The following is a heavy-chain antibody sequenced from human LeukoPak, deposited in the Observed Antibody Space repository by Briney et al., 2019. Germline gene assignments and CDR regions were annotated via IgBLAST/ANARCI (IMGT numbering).Heavy chain of an antibody. CDR1: GGSISSYY. J-gene: IGHJ5*02. CDR2: IYTSGST. CDR3: ARGGTGMTYYDFWSGPPYSWFDP. V-gene: IGHV4-4*07. Sequence: SETLSLTCTVSGGSISSYYWSWIRQPAGKGLEWIGRIYTSGSTNYNPSLKSRVTMSVDTSKNQFSLKLSSVTAADTAVYCCARGGTGMTYYDFWSGPPYSWFDPWGQGTLVTVSS. D-gene: IGHD3-3*01.